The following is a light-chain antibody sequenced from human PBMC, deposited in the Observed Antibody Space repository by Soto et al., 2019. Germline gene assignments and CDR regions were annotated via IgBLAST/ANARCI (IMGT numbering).Light chain of an antibody. CDR1: QGINNE. CDR3: LHDYNYPRT. CDR2: AAS. Sequence: AIQMTQSPSSLSASVGDRVTMTCRASQGINNELAWYQQKPGKAPKLLIYAASNLHSGVPSRFSGSRSRTDFALTISSLQPEDFATYFCLHDYNYPRTFGQGTKVE. V-gene: IGKV1-6*01. J-gene: IGKJ1*01.